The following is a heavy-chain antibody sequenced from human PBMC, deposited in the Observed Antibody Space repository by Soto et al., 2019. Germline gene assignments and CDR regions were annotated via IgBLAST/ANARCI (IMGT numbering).Heavy chain of an antibody. D-gene: IGHD3-16*01. V-gene: IGHV3-48*02. CDR2: ISSSSSNI. CDR3: ARSQAGDDAFDI. Sequence: EVQLVESGGGLVQPGGSLRLSCAASGFTFSSYSMNWVRQAPGKGLERVSYISSSSSNIYDADSVKGRFTIARDNAKHSLYLQMNSQRDEDAAVYYCARSQAGDDAFDIWGQGTMVTVSS. CDR1: GFTFSSYS. J-gene: IGHJ3*02.